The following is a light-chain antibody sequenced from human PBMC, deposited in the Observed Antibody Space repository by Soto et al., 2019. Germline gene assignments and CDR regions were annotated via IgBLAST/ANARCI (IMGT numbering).Light chain of an antibody. CDR3: CSYARSGTVL. CDR1: SSDIGRYNL. J-gene: IGLJ2*01. V-gene: IGLV2-23*01. Sequence: QSALTQPASVSGSPGQSIIISCTGASSDIGRYNLVSWYQQFPATAPKLMIYDGSERPSGVSGRFSGSQSGNTASLTISGLQAEDEADYYCCSYARSGTVLFGGGTKVTVL. CDR2: DGS.